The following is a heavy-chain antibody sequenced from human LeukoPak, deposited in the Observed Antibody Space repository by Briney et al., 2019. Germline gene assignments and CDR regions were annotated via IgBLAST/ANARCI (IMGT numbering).Heavy chain of an antibody. J-gene: IGHJ6*02. Sequence: GASVTVSCKASGYTFTIYGISWVRQAPGQGLEWMGWISAYNGNTNYAQKLQGRVTMTTDTSTSTAYMELRSLRSDDTAVYYCAIDLPTRTEQQLVRSYYYYGMDVWGQGTTVTVSS. D-gene: IGHD6-13*01. CDR1: GYTFTIYG. V-gene: IGHV1-18*01. CDR3: AIDLPTRTEQQLVRSYYYYGMDV. CDR2: ISAYNGNT.